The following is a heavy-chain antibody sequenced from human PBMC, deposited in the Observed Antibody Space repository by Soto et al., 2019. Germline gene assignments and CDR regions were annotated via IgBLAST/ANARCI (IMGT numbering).Heavy chain of an antibody. CDR1: GFTFSTYA. Sequence: GGSLRLSCAVSGFTFSTYAMHWVRQAPGKGLEWVAVISYDGSNTYYADSVKGRFTISRDNMLYLQMNSLRAEDTAVYYCARDQGRSITCQLDYWGQGTLVTVS. CDR2: ISYDGSNT. CDR3: ARDQGRSITCQLDY. J-gene: IGHJ4*02. V-gene: IGHV3-30-3*01. D-gene: IGHD2-2*01.